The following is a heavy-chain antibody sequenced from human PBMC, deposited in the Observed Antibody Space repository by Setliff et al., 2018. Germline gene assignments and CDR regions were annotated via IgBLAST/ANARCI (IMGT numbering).Heavy chain of an antibody. CDR3: ARDGNGRKGDYYYYYYMDV. V-gene: IGHV1-46*01. CDR2: INPSGGST. Sequence: GASVKFSCKASGYTFTSYYMHWVRQAPGQGLEWMGIINPSGGSTSYAQKFQGRVTMTRDTSTSTVYMELSSLRSEDTAVYYCARDGNGRKGDYYYYYYMDVWGKGTTVTVSS. D-gene: IGHD1-1*01. CDR1: GYTFTSYY. J-gene: IGHJ6*03.